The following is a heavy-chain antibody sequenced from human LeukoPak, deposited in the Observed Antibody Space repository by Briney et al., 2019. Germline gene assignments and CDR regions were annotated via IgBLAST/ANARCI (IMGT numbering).Heavy chain of an antibody. CDR2: TIPILGIA. Sequence: SVKVSCKASGGTFSSYAISWVRQAPGQGLEWMGRTIPILGIANYAQKFQGRVTITADKSTSTAYMELSSLRSEDTAVYYCATYSSSWYGFYYYYMDVWGKGTTVTVSS. CDR1: GGTFSSYA. CDR3: ATYSSSWYGFYYYYMDV. D-gene: IGHD6-13*01. J-gene: IGHJ6*03. V-gene: IGHV1-69*04.